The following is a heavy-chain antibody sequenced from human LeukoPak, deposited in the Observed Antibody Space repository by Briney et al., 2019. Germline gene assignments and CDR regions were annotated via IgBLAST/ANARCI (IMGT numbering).Heavy chain of an antibody. Sequence: SETLSLTCTVSGGSISSSSYYWGWIRQPPGKGLEWIGSIYYSGSTYYNPSLKSRVTISVDTSKNQFSLKLSSVTAADTAVYYCARARNVDFWSGYSALGYYYMDVWGTGTTVNVSS. CDR2: IYYSGST. D-gene: IGHD3-3*01. V-gene: IGHV4-39*07. CDR3: ARARNVDFWSGYSALGYYYMDV. CDR1: GGSISSSSYY. J-gene: IGHJ6*03.